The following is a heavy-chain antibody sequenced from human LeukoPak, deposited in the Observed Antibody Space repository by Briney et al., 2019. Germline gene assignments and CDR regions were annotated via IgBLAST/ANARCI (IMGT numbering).Heavy chain of an antibody. Sequence: IPGGSLRLSCAASGFTFSSYSMNWVRQAPGKGLEWVSSISSSSSYIYYADSVKGRFTISRDNAKNSLYLQMNSLRAEDTAVYYCARDAEIRVYFDYWGQGTLVTVSS. CDR2: ISSSSSYI. CDR3: ARDAEIRVYFDY. J-gene: IGHJ4*02. D-gene: IGHD5-24*01. V-gene: IGHV3-21*01. CDR1: GFTFSSYS.